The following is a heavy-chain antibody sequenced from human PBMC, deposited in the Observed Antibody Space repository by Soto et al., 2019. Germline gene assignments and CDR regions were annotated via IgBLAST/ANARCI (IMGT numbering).Heavy chain of an antibody. CDR2: INSDESST. CDR3: ARGLKGYYGVDV. D-gene: IGHD3-22*01. V-gene: IGHV3-74*01. CDR1: GFTFSSYW. Sequence: EVQLVESGGGLVQPGGSLRLSCAASGFTFSSYWMHWVRQAPGKGLVWVSRINSDESSTSYADSVKGRFTISSDNAKNTLYLQMNSLRAEDTAVYYCARGLKGYYGVDVWGQGTTVTVSS. J-gene: IGHJ6*02.